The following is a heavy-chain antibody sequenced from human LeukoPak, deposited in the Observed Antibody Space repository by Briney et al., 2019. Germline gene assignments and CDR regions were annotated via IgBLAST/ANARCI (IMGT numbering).Heavy chain of an antibody. CDR1: GSCFTSYW. Sequence: GASLNISYKGSGSCFTSYWIGWVRPMPGKGLEWMGIIYTGDSATSYRPFFQGQATISADKSISTSFLQWSSLQASATPLYYCTRLKENWNFCYWGQGTLVTVSS. J-gene: IGHJ4*02. CDR3: TRLKENWNFCY. D-gene: IGHD1-1*01. V-gene: IGHV5-51*01. CDR2: IYTGDSAT.